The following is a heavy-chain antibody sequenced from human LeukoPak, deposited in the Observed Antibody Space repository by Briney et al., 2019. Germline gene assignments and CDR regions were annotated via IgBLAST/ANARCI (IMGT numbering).Heavy chain of an antibody. D-gene: IGHD2-2*02. CDR1: GGSFSGYS. V-gene: IGHV4-34*01. J-gene: IGHJ4*02. Sequence: SETLSLTCAVYGGSFSGYSWSWIRQSPRKGLEWIGEINHSGSTKYNPSLKSRVTISVDASKKQLSLKLTSVTAADTAVYYCARRSGPAAISRYFDYWGQGTLVTVSS. CDR2: INHSGST. CDR3: ARRSGPAAISRYFDY.